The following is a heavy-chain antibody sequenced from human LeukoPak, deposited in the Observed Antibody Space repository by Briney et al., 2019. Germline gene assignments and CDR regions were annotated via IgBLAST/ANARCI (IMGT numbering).Heavy chain of an antibody. CDR1: GFTFDDYT. Sequence: PGGSLRLSCAASGFTFDDYTIHWVRQAPGKGLEWVSLISWDGGSRYYADSVKGRFTISRDNSKNSLYLQMNSLRAEDTAVYYCARSITMIVVVMAFGFDVWGKGTTVTISS. J-gene: IGHJ6*04. V-gene: IGHV3-43*01. CDR3: ARSITMIVVVMAFGFDV. CDR2: ISWDGGSR. D-gene: IGHD3-22*01.